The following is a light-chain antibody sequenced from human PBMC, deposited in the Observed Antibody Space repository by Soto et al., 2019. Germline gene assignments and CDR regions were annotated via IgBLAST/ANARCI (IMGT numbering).Light chain of an antibody. Sequence: DIQMTQSPSTLSASVGDRVTITCRASQSISSWLVWYKQKPGKAPKLLIYKAPSLESGVPSRFSGSGSGTEFTLTISSLQPDDFATYYCQQYHSYPYTVGQGTTLEIK. CDR2: KAP. J-gene: IGKJ2*01. CDR3: QQYHSYPYT. CDR1: QSISSW. V-gene: IGKV1-5*03.